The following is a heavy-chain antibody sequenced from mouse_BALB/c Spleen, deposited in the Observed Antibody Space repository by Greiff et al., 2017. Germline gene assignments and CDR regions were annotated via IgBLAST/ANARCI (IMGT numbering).Heavy chain of an antibody. J-gene: IGHJ2*01. D-gene: IGHD4-1*01. Sequence: DVKLVESGGGLVKPGGSLKLSCAASGFTFSSYAMSWVRQTPEKRLEWVASISSGGSTYYPDSVKGRFTISRDNARNILYLQMGSLRSEDTAMYYCAKGNWDEYYLDYWGQGTTLTVSS. CDR1: GFTFSSYA. V-gene: IGHV5-6-5*01. CDR2: ISSGGST. CDR3: AKGNWDEYYLDY.